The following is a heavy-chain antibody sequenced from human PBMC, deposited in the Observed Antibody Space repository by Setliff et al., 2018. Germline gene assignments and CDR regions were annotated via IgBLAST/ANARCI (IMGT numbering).Heavy chain of an antibody. CDR3: VRVLYDYSFES. Sequence: SETLSLTCNVSGASISSSYWTWIRQPPGNELEWIGYVYSSSRPYYEPSLESRVTMSIDTSKNQISLQLRSLTAADTAVYYCVRVLYDYSFESWGQGTLVTVSS. CDR1: GASISSSY. V-gene: IGHV4-4*08. CDR2: VYSSSRP. J-gene: IGHJ4*02. D-gene: IGHD4-4*01.